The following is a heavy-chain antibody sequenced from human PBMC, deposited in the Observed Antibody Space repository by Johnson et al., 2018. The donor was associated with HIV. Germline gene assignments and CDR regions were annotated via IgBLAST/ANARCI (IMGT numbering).Heavy chain of an antibody. CDR1: GFSFSDYY. CDR2: ISVTGGVR. D-gene: IGHD3-10*01. Sequence: VQLVESGGGLVKPGGSLRLSCAASGFSFSDYYMSWFRQAPGKGLEWLSYISVTGGVRYYADSVKGRFTISRDNTKNSVYLQMNSPTAEDTAVYYCAKDGGLWSYSLDVWGQGTMVSVSS. CDR3: AKDGGLWSYSLDV. V-gene: IGHV3-11*04. J-gene: IGHJ3*01.